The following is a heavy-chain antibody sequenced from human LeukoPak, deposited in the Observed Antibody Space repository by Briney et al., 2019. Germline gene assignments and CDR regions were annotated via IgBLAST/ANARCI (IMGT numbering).Heavy chain of an antibody. CDR2: INHSGST. CDR1: GGSFSGYY. J-gene: IGHJ3*02. CDR3: ARVDSYYDFWSGYVAQAFDI. Sequence: SETLSLTCAVYGGSFSGYYWSWIRQPPGKGLEWIGEINHSGSTNYNPSPKSRVTISVDTSKNQFSLKLSSVTAADTAVYYCARVDSYYDFWSGYVAQAFDIWGQGTMVTVSS. D-gene: IGHD3-3*01. V-gene: IGHV4-34*01.